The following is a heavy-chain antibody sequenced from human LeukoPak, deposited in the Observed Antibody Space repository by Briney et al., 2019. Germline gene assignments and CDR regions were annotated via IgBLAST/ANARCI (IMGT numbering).Heavy chain of an antibody. D-gene: IGHD4-11*01. V-gene: IGHV1-69*05. CDR1: GGTFSSYA. CDR2: IIPIFGTA. Sequence: SVKVSCKASGGTFSSYAISWVRQAPGQGLEWMGGIIPIFGTANYAQKFQGRVTITTDESTSTAYMELSSLRSEDTAVYYCARRYTRTTVTTRGQLDYFDYWGQGTLVTVSS. CDR3: ARRYTRTTVTTRGQLDYFDY. J-gene: IGHJ4*02.